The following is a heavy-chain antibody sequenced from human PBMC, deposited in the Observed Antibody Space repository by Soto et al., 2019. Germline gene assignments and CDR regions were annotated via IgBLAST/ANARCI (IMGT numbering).Heavy chain of an antibody. V-gene: IGHV3-74*01. Sequence: EVQLVESGGGLVQPGGSLRLSCAASGFTFSSYWMHWVRQAPGKGLVWVSRINSDGSSTSYADSVKGRFTISRDNAKNTLYLQMNSLRAEDTAVYYCARVVGAEEGYYYYGMDVWGQGTTVTVSS. D-gene: IGHD1-26*01. CDR1: GFTFSSYW. J-gene: IGHJ6*02. CDR2: INSDGSST. CDR3: ARVVGAEEGYYYYGMDV.